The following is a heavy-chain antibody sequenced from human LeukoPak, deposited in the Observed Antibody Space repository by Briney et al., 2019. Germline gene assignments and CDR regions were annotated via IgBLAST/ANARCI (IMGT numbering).Heavy chain of an antibody. CDR3: ARELYHFDR. Sequence: PSGTLSLTCSVSGGSIRNHHWTWIRQSPEKGLEWIGHVFFTEGTNYSPSLRGRITISADRSKNQVYLKLGSVTAADTAVYYCARELYHFDRWGQGALVTVSS. CDR1: GGSIRNHH. V-gene: IGHV4-59*11. CDR2: VFFTEGT. D-gene: IGHD2-8*01. J-gene: IGHJ4*02.